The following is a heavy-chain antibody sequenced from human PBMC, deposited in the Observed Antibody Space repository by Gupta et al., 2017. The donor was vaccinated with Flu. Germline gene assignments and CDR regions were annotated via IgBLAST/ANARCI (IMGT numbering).Heavy chain of an antibody. CDR3: ARLGDYYYYGMDV. V-gene: IGHV4-39*01. CDR1: GGSISSSSYY. D-gene: IGHD2-15*01. J-gene: IGHJ6*02. Sequence: QLQLQESGPGLVQPSATLSLPCTVSGGSISSSSYYWGWIRQPPGKGLEWVGSIYYSGSTYYNPSLKSRVTISVDTSKNQFSLKLSSVTAADTAVYYCARLGDYYYYGMDVWGQGTTVTVSS. CDR2: IYYSGST.